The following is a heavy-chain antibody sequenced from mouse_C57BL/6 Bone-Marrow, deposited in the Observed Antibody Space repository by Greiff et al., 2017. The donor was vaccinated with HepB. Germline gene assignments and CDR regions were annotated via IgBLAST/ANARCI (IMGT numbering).Heavy chain of an antibody. CDR2: IDPSDSYT. V-gene: IGHV1-69*01. CDR1: GYTFTSYW. CDR3: ARNAATIVGPYFEY. Sequence: QVQLQQPGAELVMPGASVKLSCKASGYTFTSYWMHWVKQRPGQGLEWIGEIDPSDSYTNYNQKFKGKSTLTVDKSSSTAYMQLSSLTSEDSAVYYCARNAATIVGPYFEYWGQGTTLTVSS. J-gene: IGHJ2*01. D-gene: IGHD1-1*01.